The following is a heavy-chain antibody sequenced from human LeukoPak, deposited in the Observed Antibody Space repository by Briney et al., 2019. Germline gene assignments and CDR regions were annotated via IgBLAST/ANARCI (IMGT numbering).Heavy chain of an antibody. Sequence: GGSLRLSCAASGFTLCSYAMHWARQAPGEGLECLAAISYDGSNKYYADSVKGRFTNSRDNSKNTLYMQMNSLRAEDTAVYYCARDDSAGAGSSFDYWGQGTLVTVSS. V-gene: IGHV3-30-3*01. CDR1: GFTLCSYA. J-gene: IGHJ4*02. CDR3: ARDDSAGAGSSFDY. D-gene: IGHD2-15*01. CDR2: ISYDGSNK.